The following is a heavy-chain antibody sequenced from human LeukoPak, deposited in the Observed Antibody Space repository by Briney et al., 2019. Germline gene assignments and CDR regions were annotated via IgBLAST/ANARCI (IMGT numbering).Heavy chain of an antibody. CDR3: ARDPTGSTIGDF. CDR2: IWYDRSKN. V-gene: IGHV3-33*01. CDR1: GFTFSSYV. J-gene: IGHJ4*01. D-gene: IGHD1-7*01. Sequence: GGSLRLSCAASGFTFSSYVMHWVRQAPGKGLEWVAVIWYDRSKNYYADSVKGRFTISRDNSKSTLYLQMNSLRAEDTAVYYCARDPTGSTIGDFWGQGTLVTVSS.